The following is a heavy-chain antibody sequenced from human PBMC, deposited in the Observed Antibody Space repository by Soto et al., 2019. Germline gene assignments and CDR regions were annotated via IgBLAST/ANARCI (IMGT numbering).Heavy chain of an antibody. CDR2: ISAYNGNT. Sequence: QVQLVQSGAEVKKPGASVKVSCKASGYTFTSYGISWVRQAPGQGLEWMGWISAYNGNTNYAQKLQVRVTMTTDTSQSQADMELRSMRSDDTAVYYCARTSRWELLGASDYWGQGTLVTVSS. J-gene: IGHJ4*02. CDR1: GYTFTSYG. V-gene: IGHV1-18*04. CDR3: ARTSRWELLGASDY. D-gene: IGHD1-26*01.